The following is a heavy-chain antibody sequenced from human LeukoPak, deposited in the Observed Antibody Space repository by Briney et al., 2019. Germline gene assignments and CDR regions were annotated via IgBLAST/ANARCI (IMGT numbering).Heavy chain of an antibody. D-gene: IGHD3-16*01. V-gene: IGHV3-23*01. CDR2: ISSGGANT. CDR1: GFTFSSYD. CDR3: ARAQYDYVWGSSYYYYGMDV. Sequence: PGESLRLSCAASGFTFSSYDMSWVRQAPGKGLEWVSAISSGGANTYYADSVKGRFTITRDNSKNTLYLQMNSLRAEDTAVYYCARAQYDYVWGSSYYYYGMDVWGQGTTVTVSS. J-gene: IGHJ6*02.